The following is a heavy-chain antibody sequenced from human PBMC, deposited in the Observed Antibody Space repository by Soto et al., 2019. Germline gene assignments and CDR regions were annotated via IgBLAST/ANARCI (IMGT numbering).Heavy chain of an antibody. CDR1: GFTFSDYA. CDR2: ISSDATNK. V-gene: IGHV3-30-3*01. CDR3: ARQGMAARKYYSTYLDV. Sequence: QVQLVESGGGVVQPGRSLRLSCAASGFTFSDYAMHWVRQAPGKGLEWVTLISSDATNKYLADSVKGRFTISRDNSKNTLYLQMNSMRVEDTGLYYCARQGMAARKYYSTYLDVWGQGTTVIV. J-gene: IGHJ6*02. D-gene: IGHD6-6*01.